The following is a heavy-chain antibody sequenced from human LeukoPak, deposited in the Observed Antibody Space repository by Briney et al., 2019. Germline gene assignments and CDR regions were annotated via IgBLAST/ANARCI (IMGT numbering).Heavy chain of an antibody. D-gene: IGHD2-15*01. CDR3: ARVIGWSLFDC. CDR2: IWYDGSKE. J-gene: IGHJ4*02. CDR1: GFTFSSYG. V-gene: IGHV3-33*01. Sequence: PGGSLRLSCAASGFTFSSYGMHWVRQAPGKGLEWVAVIWYDGSKEYLADSVKGRFTIYRDNSKNTVYLQMNSLKTEDTAVYYSARVIGWSLFDCWGQGTLVTVSS.